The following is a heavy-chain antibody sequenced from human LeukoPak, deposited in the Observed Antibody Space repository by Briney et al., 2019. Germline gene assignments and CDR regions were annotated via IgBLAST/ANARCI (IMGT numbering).Heavy chain of an antibody. V-gene: IGHV3-30-3*01. CDR2: ISYDGSNK. D-gene: IGHD3-16*01. CDR1: GFTFSTYW. J-gene: IGHJ4*02. Sequence: GGSLRLSCAVSGFTFSTYWMAWVRQAPGKGLEWVAVISYDGSNKYYADSVKGRFTISRDNSKNTLYLQMNSLRAEDTAVYYCAREIYRWSHQGDEFDYWGQGTLVTVSS. CDR3: AREIYRWSHQGDEFDY.